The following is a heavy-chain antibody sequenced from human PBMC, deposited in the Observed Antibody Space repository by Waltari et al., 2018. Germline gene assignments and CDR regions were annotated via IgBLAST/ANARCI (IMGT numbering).Heavy chain of an antibody. CDR3: ARDPHYSNFDY. J-gene: IGHJ4*02. V-gene: IGHV3-7*01. CDR2: IKGDGSQK. Sequence: EVHLVESGGGLVQPGGSLRLSCAASGFTFLPYWMTWVRQAPGKGLEWLANIKGDGSQKNYVDSVKGRFTISRDTANNSLYLQMNSLRAEDTAVYYCARDPHYSNFDYWGQGTLVTVSS. D-gene: IGHD4-4*01. CDR1: GFTFLPYW.